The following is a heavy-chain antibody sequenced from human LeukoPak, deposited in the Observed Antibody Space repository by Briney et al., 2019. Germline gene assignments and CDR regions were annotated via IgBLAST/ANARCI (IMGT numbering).Heavy chain of an antibody. CDR1: GYTFTGYY. J-gene: IGHJ4*02. Sequence: ASVKVSCKASGYTFTGYYMHWVRQAPGQGLEWMGWINPNSGGTNYAQKFQGRVTMTEDTSTDTAYMELSSLRSEDTAVYYCATDFKRPPYMPYSSSWYYFDYWGQGTLVTVSS. CDR2: INPNSGGT. V-gene: IGHV1-2*02. D-gene: IGHD6-13*01. CDR3: ATDFKRPPYMPYSSSWYYFDY.